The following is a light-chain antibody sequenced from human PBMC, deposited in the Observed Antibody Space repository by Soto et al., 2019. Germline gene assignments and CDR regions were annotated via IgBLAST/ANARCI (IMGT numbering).Light chain of an antibody. Sequence: LTHPAQTLGFSPGGRATLSCRASQTVRNNYLAWYQQKPGQAPRLLIYDASSRATGIPDRFSGGGSGTNFTRTLARLEAEDFVVYSCQQLSSLLVTFRGGTKVDIK. CDR2: DAS. CDR3: QQLSSLLVT. V-gene: IGKV3-20*01. CDR1: QTVRNNY. J-gene: IGKJ4*01.